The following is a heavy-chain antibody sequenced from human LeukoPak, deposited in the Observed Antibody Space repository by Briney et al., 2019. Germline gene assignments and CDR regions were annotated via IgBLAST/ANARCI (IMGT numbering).Heavy chain of an antibody. J-gene: IGHJ4*02. CDR3: ARGIMIFGVVFPLFDY. D-gene: IGHD3-3*01. CDR1: GGSISSYY. V-gene: IGHV4-59*01. Sequence: SETLSLTCTVSGGSISSYYWSWIRQPPGKGLEWIGYIYYSGSTNYNPSLKSRVTISVDTSKNQFSLKLSSVTAADTAVYYCARGIMIFGVVFPLFDYWGQGTLVTVSS. CDR2: IYYSGST.